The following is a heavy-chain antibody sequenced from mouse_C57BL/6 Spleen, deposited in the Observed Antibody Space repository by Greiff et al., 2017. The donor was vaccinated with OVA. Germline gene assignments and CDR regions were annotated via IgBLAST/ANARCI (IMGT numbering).Heavy chain of an antibody. J-gene: IGHJ1*03. CDR2: IHPNSGST. D-gene: IGHD3-2*02. CDR1: GYTFTSYW. Sequence: QVQLQQPGAELVKPGASVKLSCQASGYTFTSYWMHWVKQRPGQGLEWIGMIHPNSGSTNYNEKFKSKATLTVDKSSSTAYMQLSSLTSEDSAVYYCARSSSSGYGYFDVWGTGTTVTVSS. V-gene: IGHV1-64*01. CDR3: ARSSSSGYGYFDV.